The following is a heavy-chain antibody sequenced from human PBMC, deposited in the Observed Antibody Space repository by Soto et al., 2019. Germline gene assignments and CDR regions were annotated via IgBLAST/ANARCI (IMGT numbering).Heavy chain of an antibody. D-gene: IGHD4-17*01. CDR1: GGSFSGYY. V-gene: IGHV4-34*01. CDR3: ARIGDSREYYFDY. CDR2: INHSGST. J-gene: IGHJ4*02. Sequence: PSETLSLTCAVYGGSFSGYYWSWIRQPPGKGLEWIGEINHSGSTNYNPSLKSRVTISVDTSKNRFSLKLSSVTAADTAVYYCARIGDSREYYFDYWGQGTLVTVSS.